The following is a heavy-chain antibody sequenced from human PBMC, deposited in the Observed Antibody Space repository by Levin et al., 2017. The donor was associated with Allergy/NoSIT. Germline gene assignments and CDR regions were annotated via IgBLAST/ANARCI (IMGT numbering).Heavy chain of an antibody. CDR2: IYHSGST. V-gene: IGHV4-38-2*02. D-gene: IGHD3-16*02. CDR3: ARDRGGHDYIWGSYRSYYFDY. J-gene: IGHJ4*02. CDR1: GYSISSGYY. Sequence: GSLRLSCAVSGYSISSGYYWGWIRQPPGKGLEWIGSIYHSGSTYYNPSLKSRVTISVDTSKNQFSLKLSSVTAADTAVYYCARDRGGHDYIWGSYRSYYFDYWGQGTLVTVSS.